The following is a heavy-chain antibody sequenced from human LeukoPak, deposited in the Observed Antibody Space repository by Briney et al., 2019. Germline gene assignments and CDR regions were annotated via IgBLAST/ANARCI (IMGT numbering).Heavy chain of an antibody. J-gene: IGHJ4*02. CDR2: INHSGST. CDR1: GGSFSGYY. Sequence: SETLSLTCAVYGGSFSGYYWSWIRQPPGKGLEWIGEINHSGSTNYNPSLKSRVTISVDTSKNQFSLKLSSVTAADTAVYYCARRGYYDSSGYFGKLDYFDYWGQGTLVTVSS. CDR3: ARRGYYDSSGYFGKLDYFDY. D-gene: IGHD3-22*01. V-gene: IGHV4-34*01.